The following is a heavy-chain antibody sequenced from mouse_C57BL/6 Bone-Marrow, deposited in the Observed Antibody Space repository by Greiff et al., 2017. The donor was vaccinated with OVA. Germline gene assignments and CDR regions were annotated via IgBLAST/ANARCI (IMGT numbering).Heavy chain of an antibody. Sequence: VQLQQSGPELVKPGASVKISCKASGYSFTGYYMNWVKQSPEKSLEWIGELTPSTGGTTYNKQFTAKATLTVDKSSSTAYMQLKSLTSADSAVYYCAREKGFDYWGKGTTLTVSS. CDR3: AREKGFDY. V-gene: IGHV1-42*01. J-gene: IGHJ2*01. CDR1: GYSFTGYY. CDR2: LTPSTGGT.